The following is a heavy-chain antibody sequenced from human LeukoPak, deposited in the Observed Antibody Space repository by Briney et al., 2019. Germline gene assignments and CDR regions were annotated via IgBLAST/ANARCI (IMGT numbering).Heavy chain of an antibody. D-gene: IGHD4-17*01. J-gene: IGHJ4*02. CDR1: GYTFTSYY. V-gene: IGHV1-46*01. CDR2: INPSGGST. CDR3: ARAASPYGDYVPVDY. Sequence: ASVKVSCTASGYTFTSYYMHWVRQAPGQGLEWMGIINPSGGSTSYAQKFQGRVTMTRDTSTSTVYMELSSLRSEDTAVYYCARAASPYGDYVPVDYWGQGTLVTVSS.